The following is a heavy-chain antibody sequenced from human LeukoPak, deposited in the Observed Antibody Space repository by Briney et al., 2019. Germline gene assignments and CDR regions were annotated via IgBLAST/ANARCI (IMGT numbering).Heavy chain of an antibody. Sequence: PGGSLRLSCAASGFTFSSYSMNWVRHAPGQGLHWVSYISSSSSTIYYADSVKGRFTIPRDNAKNSLYLQMNSLRAEDTAVYYCARASYYDYVWRKYYFDYWGQGTLVTVSS. CDR1: GFTFSSYS. V-gene: IGHV3-48*01. J-gene: IGHJ4*02. D-gene: IGHD3-16*01. CDR2: ISSSSSTI. CDR3: ARASYYDYVWRKYYFDY.